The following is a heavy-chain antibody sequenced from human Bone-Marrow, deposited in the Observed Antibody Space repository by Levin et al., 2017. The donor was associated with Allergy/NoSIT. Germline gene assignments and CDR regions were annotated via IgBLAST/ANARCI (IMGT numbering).Heavy chain of an antibody. CDR2: IYYSGST. CDR3: ARTRNDCSGGSCYRWWFDP. Sequence: SETLSLTCTVSGGSISSYYWSWIRQPPGKGLEWIGYIYYSGSTNYNPSLKSRVTISVDTSKNQFSLKLSSVTAADTAVYYCARTRNDCSGGSCYRWWFDPWGQGTLVTVSS. CDR1: GGSISSYY. J-gene: IGHJ5*02. D-gene: IGHD2-15*01. V-gene: IGHV4-59*01.